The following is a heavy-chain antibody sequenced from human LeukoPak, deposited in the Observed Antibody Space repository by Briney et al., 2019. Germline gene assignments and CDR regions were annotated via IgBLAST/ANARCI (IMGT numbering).Heavy chain of an antibody. CDR1: GGSISSSNW. D-gene: IGHD6-13*01. CDR3: ARAYSSSWYYNWFDP. CDR2: IYHSGST. Sequence: SETLSLTCAVSGGSISSSNWWSWVRQPPGKGLEWIGEIYHSGSTNYNPSLKSRVTISVDTSKNQFSLKLSSVTAADTAMYYCARAYSSSWYYNWFDPWGQGTLVTVSS. V-gene: IGHV4-4*02. J-gene: IGHJ5*02.